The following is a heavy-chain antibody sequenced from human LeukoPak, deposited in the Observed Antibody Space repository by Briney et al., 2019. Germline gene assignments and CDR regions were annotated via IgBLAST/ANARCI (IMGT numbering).Heavy chain of an antibody. J-gene: IGHJ4*02. V-gene: IGHV4-38-2*02. D-gene: IGHD1-14*01. CDR1: GCSISSGYY. Sequence: SETLSLTCAVSGCSISSGYYWGWIRPPPGKGLEWIASKYHSGSTYYNPSLKSRVTISVDKSKNQFSLKLSSLTAADTAVYYCARDGSTGYFDYWGQGTLVTVSS. CDR3: ARDGSTGYFDY. CDR2: KYHSGST.